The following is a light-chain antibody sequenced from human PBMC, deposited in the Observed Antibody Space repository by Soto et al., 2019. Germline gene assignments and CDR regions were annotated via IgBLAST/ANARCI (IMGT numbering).Light chain of an antibody. CDR2: EVS. J-gene: IGLJ2*01. CDR3: SSFEASNNLL. V-gene: IGLV2-8*01. Sequence: QSVLTQPPSASGSPGQSVTISCTGTSSDVGGYNYVSWYQQHPGKAPKLMIYEVSKRTSGVPDRFSGSKSGNTASLTVSGLQVEDEADYYCSSFEASNNLLFGGGTKVTVL. CDR1: SSDVGGYNY.